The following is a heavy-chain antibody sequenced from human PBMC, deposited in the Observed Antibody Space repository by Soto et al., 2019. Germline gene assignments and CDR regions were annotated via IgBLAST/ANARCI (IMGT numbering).Heavy chain of an antibody. CDR2: IWYDGSNK. CDR1: GFTFSSYG. V-gene: IGHV3-33*01. D-gene: IGHD3-10*01. Sequence: GGSLRLSCAASGFTFSSYGMHWVRQAPGKGLEWVAVIWYDGSNKYYADSVKGRFTISRDNSKNTLYLQMNSLRAEDTAVYYCARGLSSGSYYRHYYYYGMDVWGQGTTVTVSS. J-gene: IGHJ6*02. CDR3: ARGLSSGSYYRHYYYYGMDV.